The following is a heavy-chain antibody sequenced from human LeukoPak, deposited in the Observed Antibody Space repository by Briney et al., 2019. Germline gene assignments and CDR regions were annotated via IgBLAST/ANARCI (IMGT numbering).Heavy chain of an antibody. CDR1: GFTFSDYY. D-gene: IGHD3-16*01. CDR2: IGGSSGYT. CDR3: ARSRGATH. J-gene: IGHJ4*02. V-gene: IGHV3-11*03. Sequence: GGSLRLSCAASGFTFSDYYMGWIRQAPGEGLEWVSYIGGSSGYTDYAGSVKGRFTISRDNAKNSVYLQMTSLRVEDTAVYYCARSRGATHWGQGTLVTVSS.